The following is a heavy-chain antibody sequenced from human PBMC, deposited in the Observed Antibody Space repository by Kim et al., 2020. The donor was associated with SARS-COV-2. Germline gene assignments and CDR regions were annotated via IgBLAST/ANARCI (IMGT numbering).Heavy chain of an antibody. Sequence: SETLSLTCTVSGGSISSGGYYWSWIRQHPGKGLEWIGYIYYSGSTYYNPSLKSRVTISVDTSKNQFSLKLSSVTAADTAVYYCARVIVVVTAHGSQLLISYGMDVWGQGTTVTVSS. V-gene: IGHV4-31*03. CDR3: ARVIVVVTAHGSQLLISYGMDV. J-gene: IGHJ6*02. CDR1: GGSISSGGYY. CDR2: IYYSGST. D-gene: IGHD2-21*02.